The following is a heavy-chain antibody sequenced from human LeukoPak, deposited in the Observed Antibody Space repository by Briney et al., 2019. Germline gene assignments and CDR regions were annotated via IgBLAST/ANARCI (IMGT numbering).Heavy chain of an antibody. Sequence: PGGSLRLSCAASGFTFSSYAMSWVRQAPGKGLEWVSAISGSGGSTYYADSVKGWFTISRDNSKNTLYLQMNSLRAEDTAVYYCAKGITAVAGTYYFDYWGQGTLVTVSS. J-gene: IGHJ4*02. CDR3: AKGITAVAGTYYFDY. CDR2: ISGSGGST. CDR1: GFTFSSYA. D-gene: IGHD6-19*01. V-gene: IGHV3-23*01.